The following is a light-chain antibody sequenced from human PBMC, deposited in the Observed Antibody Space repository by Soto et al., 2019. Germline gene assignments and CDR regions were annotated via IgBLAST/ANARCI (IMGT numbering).Light chain of an antibody. J-gene: IGKJ2*01. V-gene: IGKV1-39*01. CDR2: AAS. CDR1: QSISSY. Sequence: DIQMTQSPSSLSASVGDRVTITCRASQSISSYLNWYQQKPGKAPKLLIYAASSLQIGVPSRFSGSGSATDFTLTISSLQPEDFATYYCQQSYSTPPTFGQGTKLEIK. CDR3: QQSYSTPPT.